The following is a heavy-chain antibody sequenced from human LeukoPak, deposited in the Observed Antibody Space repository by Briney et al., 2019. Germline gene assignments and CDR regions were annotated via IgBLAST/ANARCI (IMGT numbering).Heavy chain of an antibody. Sequence: APVKVSCKASGGTFSSYAISWVRQAPGQGLEWMGGIIPIFGTANYAQKFQGRVTITADESTSTAYMELSSLRSEDTAVYYCARGPVLRYFDWTLPPNWFDPWGQGTLVTVSS. CDR3: ARGPVLRYFDWTLPPNWFDP. J-gene: IGHJ5*02. V-gene: IGHV1-69*13. CDR2: IIPIFGTA. D-gene: IGHD3-9*01. CDR1: GGTFSSYA.